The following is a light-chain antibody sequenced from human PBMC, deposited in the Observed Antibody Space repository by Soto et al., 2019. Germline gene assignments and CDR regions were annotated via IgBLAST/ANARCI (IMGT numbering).Light chain of an antibody. J-gene: IGKJ5*01. CDR3: MQGTYWPIT. V-gene: IGKV2-30*02. CDR2: KVS. CDR1: QSLVHSDGIAY. Sequence: DVVMTQSPLSLPVPVGQPASISCRSNQSLVHSDGIAYFSWFQQRPGRSPRSLIYKVSNRDSGVPARFSGSASGTDFALKISSVEAEDGGVYDCMQGTYWPITFGQRTRLEIK.